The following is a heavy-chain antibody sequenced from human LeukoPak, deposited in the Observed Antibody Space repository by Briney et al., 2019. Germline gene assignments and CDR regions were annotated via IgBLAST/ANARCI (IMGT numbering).Heavy chain of an antibody. D-gene: IGHD2-2*01. V-gene: IGHV4-59*01. CDR2: IYYSGST. CDR3: ARLKCISTTCPSRYVMDV. Sequence: PETLSLTCSVSGGSISSYYWSWIRQPPGKGLEYIGYIYYSGSTNYNPSLKSRVTISVDTSKDQFSLNLTSVTAADTAVYYCARLKCISTTCPSRYVMDVWGQGTTVTVSS. CDR1: GGSISSYY. J-gene: IGHJ6*02.